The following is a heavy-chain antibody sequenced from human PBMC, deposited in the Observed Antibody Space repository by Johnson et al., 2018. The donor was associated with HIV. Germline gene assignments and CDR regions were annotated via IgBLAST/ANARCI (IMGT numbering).Heavy chain of an antibody. CDR2: IYSGGST. CDR1: GFTFGDYA. CDR3: ARERDSGSYGDAVDI. D-gene: IGHD1-26*01. V-gene: IGHV3-66*02. Sequence: VQLVESGGGLVQPARSLRLSCAASGFTFGDYAMHWVRQAPGKGLEWVSVIYSGGSTYYADSVKGRFTISRDNSKNTLYLQMNSLRAEDTAVYYCARERDSGSYGDAVDIWGQGTMVTVSS. J-gene: IGHJ3*02.